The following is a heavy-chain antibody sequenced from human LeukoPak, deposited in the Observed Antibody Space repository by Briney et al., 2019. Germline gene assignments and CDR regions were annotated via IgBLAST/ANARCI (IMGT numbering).Heavy chain of an antibody. CDR2: IIPIFGTA. CDR3: ARGSMVRGVIRPHYYYYGMDV. Sequence: ASVKVSCKASGGTFSSYAISWVRQAPGQGLEWMGGIIPIFGTANYAQKFQGRVTITADKSTSTAYMEPSSLRSEDTAVYYCARGSMVRGVIRPHYYYYGMDVWGKGTTVTVSS. CDR1: GGTFSSYA. J-gene: IGHJ6*04. D-gene: IGHD3-10*01. V-gene: IGHV1-69*06.